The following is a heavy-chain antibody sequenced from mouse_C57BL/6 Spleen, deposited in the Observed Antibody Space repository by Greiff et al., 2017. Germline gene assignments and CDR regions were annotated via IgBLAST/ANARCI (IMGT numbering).Heavy chain of an antibody. CDR2: IDPSDSYT. CDR3: ARGGPRAMDY. CDR1: GYTFTSYW. Sequence: QVQLQQPGAELVKPGASVKLSCKASGYTFTSYWMQWVKQRPGQGLEWIGEIDPSDSYTNYNQKFKGKATLTVDTSSSTAYMQLSSLTSENSAVYYCARGGPRAMDYWGQGTSVTGSS. V-gene: IGHV1-50*01. J-gene: IGHJ4*01.